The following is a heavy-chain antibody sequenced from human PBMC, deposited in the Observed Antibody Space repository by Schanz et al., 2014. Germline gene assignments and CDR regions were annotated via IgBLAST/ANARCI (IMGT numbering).Heavy chain of an antibody. CDR3: ARELRLEYYFDY. D-gene: IGHD4-17*01. CDR1: GFTFSSYG. Sequence: LVESGGGVVQPGRSLRLSCAASGFTFSSYGMHWVRQVPGKGLEWVAVVCYDGSKKYYADSVKGRFTTSRDNSKNTMYLQMNSLRAEDTAVYYCARELRLEYYFDYWGQGTQVTVSS. V-gene: IGHV3-33*01. CDR2: VCYDGSKK. J-gene: IGHJ4*02.